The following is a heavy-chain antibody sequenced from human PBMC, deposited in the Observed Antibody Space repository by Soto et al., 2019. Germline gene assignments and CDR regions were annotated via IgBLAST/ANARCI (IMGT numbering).Heavy chain of an antibody. CDR2: TYYRSKWYN. D-gene: IGHD6-19*01. CDR3: ARDRGSSGWCPSGDAFDI. V-gene: IGHV6-1*01. J-gene: IGHJ3*02. CDR1: GDSVSSNSAA. Sequence: SQTLSLTCAISGDSVSSNSAAWNWIRQSPSRGLEWLGRTYYRSKWYNDYAVSVKSRITINPDTSKNQFSLQLNSVTPEDTAVYYCARDRGSSGWCPSGDAFDIWGQGTMVTVSS.